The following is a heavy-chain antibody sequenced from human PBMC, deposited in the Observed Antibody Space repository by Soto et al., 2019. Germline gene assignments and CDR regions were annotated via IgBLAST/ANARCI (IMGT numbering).Heavy chain of an antibody. CDR3: ARHGHWAPLDD. CDR1: GGSIASSDFY. CDR2: TYYSRNT. J-gene: IGHJ4*02. V-gene: IGHV4-39*01. Sequence: QLQLQESGPGLVKPSETLSLTCSVSGGSIASSDFYWVWIRQPPGEGLEWIGSTYYSRNTYYNSALMSPVTLSVDPSKNQFSLRLSSVTAADTAVYYCARHGHWAPLDDWGQGTLVTVSS. D-gene: IGHD3-16*01.